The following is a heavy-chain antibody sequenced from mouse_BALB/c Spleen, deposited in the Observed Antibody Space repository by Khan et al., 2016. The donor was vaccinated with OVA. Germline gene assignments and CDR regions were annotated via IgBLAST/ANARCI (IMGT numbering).Heavy chain of an antibody. V-gene: IGHV4-1*02. CDR3: ARHYRYDGRAWFAY. CDR2: INPDSSTI. J-gene: IGHJ3*01. D-gene: IGHD2-14*01. Sequence: EVQLVESGGGLVQPGGSLKLSCAASGFDFSRYWMSWVRQAPGKGLEWIGEINPDSSTINYTPSLKDKFIISRDNAKNTLYLQMSKVRSEDTALYCCARHYRYDGRAWFAYWGQGTLVTVSA. CDR1: GFDFSRYW.